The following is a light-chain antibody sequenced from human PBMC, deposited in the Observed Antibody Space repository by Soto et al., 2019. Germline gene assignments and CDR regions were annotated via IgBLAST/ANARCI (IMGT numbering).Light chain of an antibody. Sequence: QSALTQPASVSGSPGQSITISCTGTSSDVGDYNYVSWYQQHPGKAPKLMIYEVSNRPSGVSNRFSGSKSGNTASLTISGRQAEDEADYYCSSYTRSSHLYVFGTGTQLTVL. V-gene: IGLV2-14*01. CDR3: SSYTRSSHLYV. J-gene: IGLJ1*01. CDR1: SSDVGDYNY. CDR2: EVS.